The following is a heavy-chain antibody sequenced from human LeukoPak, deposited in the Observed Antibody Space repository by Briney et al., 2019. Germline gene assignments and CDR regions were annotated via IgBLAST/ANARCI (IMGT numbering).Heavy chain of an antibody. J-gene: IGHJ5*02. CDR2: ISAYNGNT. CDR1: GYTFTSYG. D-gene: IGHD3-9*01. Sequence: GASVKVSCKASGYTFTSYGISWVRQAPGQGLEWMGWISAYNGNTNYAQKLQGRVTMTTDTSTSTAYMELRSLRSDDTAVYYCARDWDILTGEDRFDPWGQGTLVTVSS. CDR3: ARDWDILTGEDRFDP. V-gene: IGHV1-18*01.